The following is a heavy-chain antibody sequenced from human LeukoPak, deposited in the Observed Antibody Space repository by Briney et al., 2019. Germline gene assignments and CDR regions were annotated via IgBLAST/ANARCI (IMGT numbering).Heavy chain of an antibody. V-gene: IGHV3-21*01. Sequence: GGSLRLSCAASGFTFSSYSMNWVRQAPGKGLEWVSSISSSSSYIYYADSVKGRFTISRDNAKNSLYLQMNSLRAEDTAVYYCARDRTIRYFEISGYYYYGMDAWGQGTTVTVSS. CDR2: ISSSSSYI. CDR3: ARDRTIRYFEISGYYYYGMDA. D-gene: IGHD3-9*01. CDR1: GFTFSSYS. J-gene: IGHJ6*02.